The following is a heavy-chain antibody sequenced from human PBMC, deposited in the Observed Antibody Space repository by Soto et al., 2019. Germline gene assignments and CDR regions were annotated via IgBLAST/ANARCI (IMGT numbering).Heavy chain of an antibody. CDR1: GFTVSSNY. V-gene: IGHV3-53*04. J-gene: IGHJ4*02. Sequence: EVQLVESGGGLVQPGGSLRLSCAASGFTVSSNYMSWVRQAPGKGLEWVSVIYSGGSTYYADSVKGRFTISRHNSKNTLYLHMTSLRAEDTAVYYCARDMGRGLIDYWGQGTMVTVSS. CDR2: IYSGGST. D-gene: IGHD2-15*01. CDR3: ARDMGRGLIDY.